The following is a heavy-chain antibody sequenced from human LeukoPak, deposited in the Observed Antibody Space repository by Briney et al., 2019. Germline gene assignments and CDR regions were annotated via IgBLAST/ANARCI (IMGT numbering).Heavy chain of an antibody. J-gene: IGHJ4*02. D-gene: IGHD3-3*01. CDR1: GGSISSYY. CDR3: XXXXYYDFWSGYFTI. CDR2: IYYSGST. Sequence: SETLSLTCTVSGGSISSYYWSWIRQPPGKGLEWIGYIYYSGSTNYNPSLKSRVTISVDTSKNQFSLKLSSVTAADTAVYYWXXXXYYDFWSGYFTIWGQGTLVTVSS. V-gene: IGHV4-59*01.